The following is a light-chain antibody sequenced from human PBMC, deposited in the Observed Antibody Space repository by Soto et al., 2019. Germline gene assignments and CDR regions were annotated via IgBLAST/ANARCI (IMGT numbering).Light chain of an antibody. CDR1: QSVSSW. CDR3: HQYISYSPT. Sequence: DIQMTQSPSTLSASVGDRVTITCRASQSVSSWLAWYQQRPGKAPKLLIYDASSLESGVPSKFSGSGSGTEFTLTISSLQPDDFATYYCHQYISYSPTFGQGTKLEIK. J-gene: IGKJ2*01. CDR2: DAS. V-gene: IGKV1-5*01.